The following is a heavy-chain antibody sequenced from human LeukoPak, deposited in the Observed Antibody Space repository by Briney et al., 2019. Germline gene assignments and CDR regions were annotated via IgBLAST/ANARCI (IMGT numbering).Heavy chain of an antibody. V-gene: IGHV4-39*07. CDR2: IYYSGST. Sequence: PSETLSLTCTVSGGSINGGDYYWIRLRQPPGKGLEWIGSIYYSGSTYYNSSLKSRVTISVHTSKNQFSLKLSSVTAADTAVYYCARDIVGWFDPWGQGTLVTVSS. CDR3: ARDIVGWFDP. CDR1: GGSINGGDYY. D-gene: IGHD1-26*01. J-gene: IGHJ5*02.